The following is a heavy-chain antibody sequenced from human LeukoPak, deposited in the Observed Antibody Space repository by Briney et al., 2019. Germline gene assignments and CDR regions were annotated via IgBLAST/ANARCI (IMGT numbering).Heavy chain of an antibody. Sequence: GGPLRLSCAASGFTFSSYGMHWVRQAPGKGLEWVAVISYDGSNKYYADSVKGRFTISRDNSKNTLYLQMNSLRAEDTAVYYCAKDLRWNYNWGQGTLVTVPS. CDR2: ISYDGSNK. J-gene: IGHJ4*02. V-gene: IGHV3-30*18. CDR3: AKDLRWNYN. CDR1: GFTFSSYG. D-gene: IGHD1-7*01.